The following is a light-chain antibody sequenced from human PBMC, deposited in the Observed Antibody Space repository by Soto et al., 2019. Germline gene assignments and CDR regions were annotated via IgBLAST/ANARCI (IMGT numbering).Light chain of an antibody. CDR3: SSHSATSPYV. J-gene: IGLJ1*01. CDR1: SNDVGGYNY. Sequence: QSVLTQPASVSGSPGQSITISCTGTSNDVGGYNYVSWYPQQPGKAPKLIIYEVSHRPSGISNRFSGSKSGNTASLTISGLHVEDEADYYCSSHSATSPYVFGTGTKVTVL. CDR2: EVS. V-gene: IGLV2-14*01.